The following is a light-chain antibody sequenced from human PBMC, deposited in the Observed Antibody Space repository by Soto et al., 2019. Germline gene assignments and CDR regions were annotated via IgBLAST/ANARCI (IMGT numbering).Light chain of an antibody. Sequence: EIVMTQSPATLSVSPGERASLSCRASQSVSSTLAWYQQKPGQAPRLLIYDASTRATGIPARFSGSGSGTEFTLTISSLQSEDFAVYYCQHYNEWPLTFGGGTKLETK. CDR1: QSVSST. CDR2: DAS. J-gene: IGKJ4*01. V-gene: IGKV3D-15*01. CDR3: QHYNEWPLT.